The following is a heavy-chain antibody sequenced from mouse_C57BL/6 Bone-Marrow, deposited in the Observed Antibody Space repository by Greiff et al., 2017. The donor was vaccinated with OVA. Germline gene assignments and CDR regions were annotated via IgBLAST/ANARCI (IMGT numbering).Heavy chain of an antibody. V-gene: IGHV1-50*01. CDR3: AREGTNGDAMDY. J-gene: IGHJ4*01. D-gene: IGHD2-14*01. Sequence: QVQLQQPGAELVKPGASVKLSCKASGYTFTSYWMPWVKQRPGQGLEWIGEIDPSDSYTNYNQKFKGKATLTVDTSSSTAYMQLSSLTSEDSAVYYCAREGTNGDAMDYWGQGTSVTVSS. CDR1: GYTFTSYW. CDR2: IDPSDSYT.